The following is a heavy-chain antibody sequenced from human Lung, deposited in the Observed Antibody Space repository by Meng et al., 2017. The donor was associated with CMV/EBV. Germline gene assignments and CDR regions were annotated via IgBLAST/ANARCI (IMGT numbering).Heavy chain of an antibody. V-gene: IGHV7-4-1*02. CDR3: ARDPDSAVCENCSS. CDR2: ISTNTGNP. D-gene: IGHD6-13*01. CDR1: ASAFTSNA. J-gene: IGHJ4*02. Sequence: HAQLLHVHSELKKPGAQEKVSCNASASAFTSNAINWVRLPPAQGLEWMGWISTNTGNPTSAQDFTGRYVFSLSTSVSTAYLQISSLKAEDTAVYYCARDPDSAVCENCSSWGQGTLVTVSS.